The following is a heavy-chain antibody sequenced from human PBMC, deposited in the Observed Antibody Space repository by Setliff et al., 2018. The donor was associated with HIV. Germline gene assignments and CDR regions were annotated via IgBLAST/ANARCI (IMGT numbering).Heavy chain of an antibody. Sequence: SETLSLTCTVSGGSVSSDTNYWDWIRQPPGEGLEWIGSLFYSGITYYTPSLKRRLTIAVDTSKNQFSLKLTSVTAADTAVYFCARDAFHSGSYYNDYWGQGIRVTVSS. CDR2: LFYSGIT. CDR3: ARDAFHSGSYYNDY. CDR1: GGSVSSDTNY. J-gene: IGHJ4*02. V-gene: IGHV4-39*07. D-gene: IGHD3-10*01.